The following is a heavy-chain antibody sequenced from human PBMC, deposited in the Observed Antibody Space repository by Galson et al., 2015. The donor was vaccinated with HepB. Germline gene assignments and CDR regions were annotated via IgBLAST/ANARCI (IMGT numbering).Heavy chain of an antibody. D-gene: IGHD4-17*01. CDR1: GFTLSSYE. Sequence: SLRLSCAASGFTLSSYEMNWVRQAPGKGLERVAYMSSSGTTIYYADSVKGRFTISRDNAKNSLYLQMNSLRAEDTAVYYCARDLLYDYGDYPDGNLGYWGQGTLVTVSS. CDR3: ARDLLYDYGDYPDGNLGY. V-gene: IGHV3-48*03. J-gene: IGHJ4*02. CDR2: MSSSGTTI.